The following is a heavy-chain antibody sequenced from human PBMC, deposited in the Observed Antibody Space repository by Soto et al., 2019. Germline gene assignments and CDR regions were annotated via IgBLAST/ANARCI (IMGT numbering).Heavy chain of an antibody. Sequence: QLQLQESGSGLAKPSQTLSLTCAVSGGSISSGGYSWSWIRQPPGKGLEWIGYIYHSGSTYYNPALESRXTISVDRSKNQFSLKLSSVTAADTAVYYCARVPDRWGQGTLVTVSS. V-gene: IGHV4-30-2*01. CDR3: ARVPDR. D-gene: IGHD2-2*01. CDR1: GGSISSGGYS. J-gene: IGHJ5*02. CDR2: IYHSGST.